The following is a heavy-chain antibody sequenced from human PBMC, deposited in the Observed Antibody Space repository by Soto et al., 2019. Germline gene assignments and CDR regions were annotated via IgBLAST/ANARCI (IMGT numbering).Heavy chain of an antibody. CDR2: ISYDGSNK. Sequence: PGVSLRLSCAASGFTFSSYGMHWVRQAPGKGLEWVAVISYDGSNKYYADSVKGRFTISRDNSKNTLYLQMNSLRAEDTAVYYCAKDVLRFLEWLAFYGMDVWGQGTTVTVSS. CDR1: GFTFSSYG. V-gene: IGHV3-30*18. CDR3: AKDVLRFLEWLAFYGMDV. J-gene: IGHJ6*02. D-gene: IGHD3-3*01.